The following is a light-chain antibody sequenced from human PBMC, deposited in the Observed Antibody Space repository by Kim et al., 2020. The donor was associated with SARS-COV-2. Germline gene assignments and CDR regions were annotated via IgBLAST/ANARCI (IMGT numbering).Light chain of an antibody. CDR2: AAS. CDR3: QKYNGAPWA. Sequence: DIQMTQSQSSLSASVGDRVTITCRASQGISNDLAWYQQKPGKVPKLLIYAASALRSGVPFRFSGSGSGTDFTLTIRSLQPEDAASYYCQKYNGAPWAFGQGTKVDI. J-gene: IGKJ1*01. CDR1: QGISND. V-gene: IGKV1-27*01.